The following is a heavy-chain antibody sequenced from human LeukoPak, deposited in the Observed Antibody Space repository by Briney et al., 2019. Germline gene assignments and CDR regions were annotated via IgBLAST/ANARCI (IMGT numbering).Heavy chain of an antibody. CDR1: GYSFTSYW. CDR3: ARRYDSGSYNY. V-gene: IGHV5-51*01. J-gene: IGHJ4*02. Sequence: GESLKISCKGSGYSFTSYWIGSVRQMPGKGLEWMGIIYPSDSDTRYSPSSQGQVTISVDKSISAAYLQWSTLRASDTAMYFCARRYDSGSYNYWGQGTLVTVSS. D-gene: IGHD3-10*01. CDR2: IYPSDSDT.